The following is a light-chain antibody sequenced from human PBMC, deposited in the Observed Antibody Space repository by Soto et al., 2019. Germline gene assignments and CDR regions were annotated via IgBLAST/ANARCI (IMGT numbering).Light chain of an antibody. CDR1: QSVSSN. V-gene: IGKV3-15*01. CDR2: AAS. CDR3: LQYNKWPPYT. J-gene: IGKJ2*01. Sequence: EIVMTQSPATLSVSPGERATLSCRASQSVSSNLAWYQQKPGQAPRLLIYAASTRATGIPARFSGSGSGTEFTLTISSLQSEDFAVYYCLQYNKWPPYTFGQGTKLEIK.